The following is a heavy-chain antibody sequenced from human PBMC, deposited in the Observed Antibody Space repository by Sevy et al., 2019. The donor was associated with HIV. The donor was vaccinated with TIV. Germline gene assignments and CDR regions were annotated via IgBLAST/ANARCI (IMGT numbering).Heavy chain of an antibody. V-gene: IGHV3-48*03. CDR1: GFTFSSYE. D-gene: IGHD4-17*01. CDR2: ISNTGSSI. J-gene: IGHJ4*02. Sequence: GSLRLSGAASGFTFSSYEMNWVRQAPGKGLEWVSYISNTGSSIYYSDSVKGRFTMSRDNAKNSLYLQMNSLRGEDTAVYYCARDLPPSATTVSHFDYWGRGTLVTVSS. CDR3: ARDLPPSATTVSHFDY.